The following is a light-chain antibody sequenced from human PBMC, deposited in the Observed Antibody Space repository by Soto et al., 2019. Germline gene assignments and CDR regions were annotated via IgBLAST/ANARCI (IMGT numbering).Light chain of an antibody. CDR1: QSISSW. CDR2: DAS. CDR3: HQYDTYST. V-gene: IGKV1-5*01. J-gene: IGKJ1*01. Sequence: DIQMTQSPSTLSASLGDRVTITCRASQSISSWLAWYQQKPGKAPKLLIYDASSLESGVPSRFSGSGSGTEFTLTISSLQPDDFATYYCHQYDTYSTFGQGTKVDIK.